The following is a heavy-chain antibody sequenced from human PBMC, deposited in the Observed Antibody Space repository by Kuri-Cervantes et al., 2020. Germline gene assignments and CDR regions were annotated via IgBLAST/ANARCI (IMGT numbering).Heavy chain of an antibody. CDR1: GFTFSSYS. D-gene: IGHD3-3*01. Sequence: GESLKISCAASGFTFSSYSVNWVRQAPGKGLEWVSSISSSSSYIYYADSVKGRFTISRDNAKNSLYLQMNSLRAEDTAVYYCARDLNDFWSGYSPDAFDIWGQGTMVTVSS. V-gene: IGHV3-21*01. CDR2: ISSSSSYI. J-gene: IGHJ3*02. CDR3: ARDLNDFWSGYSPDAFDI.